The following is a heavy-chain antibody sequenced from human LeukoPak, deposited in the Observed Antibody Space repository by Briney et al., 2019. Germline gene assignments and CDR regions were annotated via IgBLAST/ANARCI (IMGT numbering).Heavy chain of an antibody. CDR1: GFTFSNYA. D-gene: IGHD3-3*01. CDR2: ISSNGDST. V-gene: IGHV3-64D*09. Sequence: PGGSLRLSCSASGFTFSNYAMHWVRQAPGKGLEYVSAISSNGDSTYYADSVKGRFIISRDNSKNSLSLRMSSLRPEDTAVYYCVKSASSFGANWFDPWGQGTLVTVSS. J-gene: IGHJ5*02. CDR3: VKSASSFGANWFDP.